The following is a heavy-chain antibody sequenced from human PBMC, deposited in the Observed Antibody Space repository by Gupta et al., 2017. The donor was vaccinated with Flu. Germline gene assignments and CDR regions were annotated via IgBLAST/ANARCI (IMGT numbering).Heavy chain of an antibody. Sequence: TVSGVPIGSNYWTWIRQPAGKGLEWVGRIYTNETTNYNPSLKSRVTMSVDTSKNQFSLKLTSVTAADPAVYYCARADIKMGWFDPWGQGTMV. CDR3: ARADIKMGWFDP. CDR2: IYTNETT. CDR1: GVPIGSNY. J-gene: IGHJ5*02. V-gene: IGHV4-4*07. D-gene: IGHD2-15*01.